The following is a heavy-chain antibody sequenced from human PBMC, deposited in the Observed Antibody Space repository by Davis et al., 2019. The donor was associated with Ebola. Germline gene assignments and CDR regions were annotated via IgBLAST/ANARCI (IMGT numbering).Heavy chain of an antibody. J-gene: IGHJ6*02. D-gene: IGHD2-2*01. Sequence: ASVKVSCKASGYTFTSYDINWVRQATGQGLEWMGWMNPNSGNTGYAQKFQGWVTMTRDTSISTAYMELSRLRSDDTAVYYCARDCSSTSCYYGMDVWGQGTTVTVSS. CDR3: ARDCSSTSCYYGMDV. V-gene: IGHV1-8*01. CDR2: MNPNSGNT. CDR1: GYTFTSYD.